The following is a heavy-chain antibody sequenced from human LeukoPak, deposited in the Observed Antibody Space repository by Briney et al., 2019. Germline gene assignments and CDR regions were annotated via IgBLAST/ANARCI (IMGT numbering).Heavy chain of an antibody. V-gene: IGHV1-69*05. Sequence: ASVKVSCKASGGTFSSYAISWVRQAPGQGLEWMGGIIPIFGTANYAQKFQGRVTIITDESTSTAYMELSSLRSEDTAVYYCASSKYSSSWYRPGFDYWGQGTLVTVSS. CDR2: IIPIFGTA. CDR1: GGTFSSYA. CDR3: ASSKYSSSWYRPGFDY. J-gene: IGHJ4*02. D-gene: IGHD6-13*01.